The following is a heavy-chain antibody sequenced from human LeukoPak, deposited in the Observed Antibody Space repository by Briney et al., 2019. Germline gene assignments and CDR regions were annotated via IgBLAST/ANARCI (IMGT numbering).Heavy chain of an antibody. V-gene: IGHV3-43D*03. J-gene: IGHJ4*02. Sequence: PGGSLRLSCAASGFTFDDYAMHWVRQAPGKGLEWVSLISWDGGSTYYADSVKGRFTISRDNAKNSLYLQMNSLRAEDTAVYYCARGYYGDPSQVYYFDYWGQGTLVTVSS. CDR3: ARGYYGDPSQVYYFDY. D-gene: IGHD4-17*01. CDR1: GFTFDDYA. CDR2: ISWDGGST.